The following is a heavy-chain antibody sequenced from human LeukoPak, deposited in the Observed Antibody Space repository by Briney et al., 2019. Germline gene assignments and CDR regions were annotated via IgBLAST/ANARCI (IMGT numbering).Heavy chain of an antibody. D-gene: IGHD4-17*01. CDR2: INPGGTAA. V-gene: IGHV3-74*01. J-gene: IGHJ1*01. CDR1: GFSFSNFW. Sequence: GGSLRLSCAASGFSFSNFWMHWVRQVPGMGLVWVSQINPGGTAALYADSVKGRFTISRDNAKSTLYLEMNTLRADDTAVYYCAREEGDYVPYFQHWGQGTLVTVSS. CDR3: AREEGDYVPYFQH.